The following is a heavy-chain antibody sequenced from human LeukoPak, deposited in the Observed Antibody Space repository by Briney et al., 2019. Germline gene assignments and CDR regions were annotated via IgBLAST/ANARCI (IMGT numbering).Heavy chain of an antibody. D-gene: IGHD4-17*01. CDR3: ATSKTVTPYYYMDV. Sequence: ASVKVSCKASGYTFTGYYMHWVRQAPGKGLEWMGGFDPEDGEAIYAQKFQGRVTMTEDTSTDTAYMELSSLRSEDTAVYYCATSKTVTPYYYMDVWGKGTTVTVSS. J-gene: IGHJ6*03. CDR2: FDPEDGEA. CDR1: GYTFTGYY. V-gene: IGHV1-24*01.